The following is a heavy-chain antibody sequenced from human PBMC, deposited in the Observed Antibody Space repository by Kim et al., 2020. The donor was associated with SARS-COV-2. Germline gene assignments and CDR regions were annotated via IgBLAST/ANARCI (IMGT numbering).Heavy chain of an antibody. CDR2: INSDGSST. CDR1: GFTFSSYW. V-gene: IGHV3-74*01. Sequence: GGSLRLSCAASGFTFSSYWMHWVRQAPGKGLVWVSRINSDGSSTSYADSVKGRFTISRDNAKNTLYLQMNSLRAEDTAVYYCARSLYYDYVWGSYRYTDYFDYWGQGTLVTVSS. D-gene: IGHD3-16*02. CDR3: ARSLYYDYVWGSYRYTDYFDY. J-gene: IGHJ4*02.